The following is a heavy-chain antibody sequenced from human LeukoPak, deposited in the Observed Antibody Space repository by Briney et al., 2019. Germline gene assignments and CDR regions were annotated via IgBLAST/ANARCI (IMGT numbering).Heavy chain of an antibody. CDR2: ISSNGGST. CDR3: ARSYNWNVLSGYSDY. J-gene: IGHJ4*02. D-gene: IGHD1-1*01. Sequence: GGSLRLSRAASGFTFSSYAMHWVRQAPGKGLEYVSAISSNGGSTYYANTVKGRFTISRDNSKNTLYLQMGSLRAEDMAVYYCARSYNWNVLSGYSDYWGQGTLVTVSS. V-gene: IGHV3-64*01. CDR1: GFTFSSYA.